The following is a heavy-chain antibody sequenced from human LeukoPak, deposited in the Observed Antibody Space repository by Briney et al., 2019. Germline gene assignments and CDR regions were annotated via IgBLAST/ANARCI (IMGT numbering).Heavy chain of an antibody. CDR2: VYHTGST. Sequence: MPSQTLSLTCAVSGGSISSGAYSWTWIRQPPGQGLEWIGYVYHTGSTYYNPSLKSRPTISIDTSKNQFSLKLSSVTAADTAVYYCARERRNYVGGGIDSWGQGTLVTVSS. J-gene: IGHJ4*02. D-gene: IGHD4-23*01. CDR1: GGSISSGAYS. V-gene: IGHV4-30-4*07. CDR3: ARERRNYVGGGIDS.